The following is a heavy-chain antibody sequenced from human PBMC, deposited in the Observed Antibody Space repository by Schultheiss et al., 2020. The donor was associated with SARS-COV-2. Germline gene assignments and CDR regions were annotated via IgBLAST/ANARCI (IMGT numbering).Heavy chain of an antibody. CDR2: IKPDGSQK. CDR3: ARGLIPYQLLSEDYFDY. J-gene: IGHJ4*02. CDR1: GFTFSDYW. Sequence: GGSLRLSCAASGFTFSDYWMSWVRQAPGKGLEWVANIKPDGSQKNYVDSVKGRFTISRDNAKNSLYLQMNSLRAEDTAVYYCARGLIPYQLLSEDYFDYWAQGTLVTVSS. V-gene: IGHV3-7*02. D-gene: IGHD2-2*01.